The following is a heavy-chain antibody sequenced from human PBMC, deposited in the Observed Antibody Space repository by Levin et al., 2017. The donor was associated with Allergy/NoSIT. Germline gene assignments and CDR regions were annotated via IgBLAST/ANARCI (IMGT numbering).Heavy chain of an antibody. J-gene: IGHJ6*02. CDR3: AKDLLRGYGMDV. D-gene: IGHD3-3*01. CDR1: GFTFSSYG. CDR2: ISYDGSNK. V-gene: IGHV3-30*18. Sequence: LSLTCAASGFTFSSYGMHWVRQAPGKGLEWVAVISYDGSNKYYADSVKGRFTISRDNSKNTLYLQMNSLRAEDTAVYYCAKDLLRGYGMDVWGQGTTVTVSS.